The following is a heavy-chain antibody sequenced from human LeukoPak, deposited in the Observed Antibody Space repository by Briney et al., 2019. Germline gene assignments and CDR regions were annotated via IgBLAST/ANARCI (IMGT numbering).Heavy chain of an antibody. D-gene: IGHD3-10*01. J-gene: IGHJ1*01. CDR1: GGSFSGYY. Sequence: SETLSLTCAVYGGSFSGYYWSWIRQPPGKGLEWIGEINHSGSTNYNPSLKSRVTISVDTSKNQFSLKLSSVTAADTAVYYCARVRPPTNYYGSGRSGYFQHWGQGTLVTVSS. CDR3: ARVRPPTNYYGSGRSGYFQH. CDR2: INHSGST. V-gene: IGHV4-34*01.